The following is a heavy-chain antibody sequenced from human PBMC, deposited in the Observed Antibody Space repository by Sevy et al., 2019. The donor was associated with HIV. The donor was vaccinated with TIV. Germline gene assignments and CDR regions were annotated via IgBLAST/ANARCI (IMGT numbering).Heavy chain of an antibody. CDR3: VRDFNGYSDY. CDR2: MNQDGNII. Sequence: GGSLRLSCVVSEFIFRASVMHWVRQVPGKGLVWVSRMNQDGNIINYADSVKGRFIISRDNARNTLYLQMNSLRADDTAVYYCVRDFNGYSDYWGQGTLVTVSS. J-gene: IGHJ4*02. V-gene: IGHV3-74*01. CDR1: EFIFRASV. D-gene: IGHD3-22*01.